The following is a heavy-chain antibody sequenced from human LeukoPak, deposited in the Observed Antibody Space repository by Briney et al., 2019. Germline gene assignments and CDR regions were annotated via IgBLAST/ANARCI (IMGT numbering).Heavy chain of an antibody. J-gene: IGHJ3*02. Sequence: GASVKVSCKASGYTFTGYYMHWVRQAPGQGLEWMGWINPNSGGTNYAQKFQGRVTMTRDTSISTAYMQLSRLRSDDTAVYYCARVKEYSSSSGDGDWPSAGFDIWGQGTMVTVSS. V-gene: IGHV1-2*02. CDR2: INPNSGGT. CDR1: GYTFTGYY. CDR3: ARVKEYSSSSGDGDWPSAGFDI. D-gene: IGHD6-6*01.